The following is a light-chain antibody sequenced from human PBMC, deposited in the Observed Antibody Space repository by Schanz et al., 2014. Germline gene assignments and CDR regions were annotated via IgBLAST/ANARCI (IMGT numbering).Light chain of an antibody. Sequence: ETVLTQSPATLSLSPGERATLSCRASQSVSTYLAWYQQKPGLAPRLLIYDASNRATGIPARFSGSGSETEFTLTISSLQSEDFAVYYCQQYNKWPLYTFGQGTKLEIK. J-gene: IGKJ2*01. CDR3: QQYNKWPLYT. V-gene: IGKV3-15*01. CDR1: QSVSTY. CDR2: DAS.